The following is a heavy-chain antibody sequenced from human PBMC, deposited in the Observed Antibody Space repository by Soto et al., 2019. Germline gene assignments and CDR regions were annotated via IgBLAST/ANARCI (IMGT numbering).Heavy chain of an antibody. CDR2: ISSNGGST. D-gene: IGHD1-7*01. V-gene: IGHV3-64*01. J-gene: IGHJ5*02. CDR3: ARDLGTTTDNNWFDP. Sequence: PGGSLRLSCAASGFTFSSYAMHWVRQAPGKGLEYVSAISSNGGSTYYANSVKGRFTISRDNSKNTLYLQMGSLRAEDMAVYYCARDLGTTTDNNWFDPWGQGTLVTVSS. CDR1: GFTFSSYA.